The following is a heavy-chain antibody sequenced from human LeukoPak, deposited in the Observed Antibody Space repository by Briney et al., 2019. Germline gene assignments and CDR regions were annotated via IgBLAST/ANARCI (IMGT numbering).Heavy chain of an antibody. D-gene: IGHD3-9*01. CDR3: ARTCVRNYYYYYYYYMDV. V-gene: IGHV4-39*07. CDR1: GDSITISSYY. J-gene: IGHJ6*03. Sequence: SETLSLTCTISGDSITISSYYWGWIRQAPGKGLEWIGSIYYSGTTYYNPSLKSRVTISIDTPKNQFSLKLSSVSAADTAVYYCARTCVRNYYYYYYYYMDVWGKGTTVTVSS. CDR2: IYYSGTT.